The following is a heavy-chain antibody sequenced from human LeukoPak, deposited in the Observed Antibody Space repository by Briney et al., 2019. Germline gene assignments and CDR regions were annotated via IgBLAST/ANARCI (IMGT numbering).Heavy chain of an antibody. CDR2: ISANGINT. D-gene: IGHD6-25*01. J-gene: IGHJ4*02. V-gene: IGHV3-23*01. CDR3: ARRITAASTYYFDY. CDR1: GFTFSNHA. Sequence: GGSLRLSCVASGFTFSNHAMNWVRQAPGKGLEWVSSISANGINTYYADSVKGRFTISRDNSKNTLYLQMNSLRAEDAAVYYCARRITAASTYYFDYRGQGTLVPVSS.